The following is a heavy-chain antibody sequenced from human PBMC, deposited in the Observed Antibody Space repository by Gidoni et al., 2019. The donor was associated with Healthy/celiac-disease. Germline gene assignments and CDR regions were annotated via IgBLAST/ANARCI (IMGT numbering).Heavy chain of an antibody. Sequence: QVQLQESGPGLVKPSQTLSLTCTVSGCSIRRGGYYWSWIRQHPGKGLEWIGYIYDSGSTYYNPSLKSRVTISVDTSKNQLYLKLSSVTAADTAVYYCARDMLSQKVTADAFDIWGQGTMVTVSS. V-gene: IGHV4-31*03. CDR3: ARDMLSQKVTADAFDI. CDR2: IYDSGST. CDR1: GCSIRRGGYY. D-gene: IGHD2-21*02. J-gene: IGHJ3*02.